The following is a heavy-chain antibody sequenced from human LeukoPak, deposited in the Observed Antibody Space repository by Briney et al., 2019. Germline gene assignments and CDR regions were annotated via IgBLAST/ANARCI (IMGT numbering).Heavy chain of an antibody. Sequence: GASVKVSCKASGGTFSSYAISWVRQAPGQGLEWMGWINPNSGGTNYAQKFQGRVTMTRDTSISTAYMELSRLRSDDTAIYYCARAGVWDYSDSSGYHNAAFDIWGQGTMVTVSS. J-gene: IGHJ3*02. D-gene: IGHD3-22*01. CDR3: ARAGVWDYSDSSGYHNAAFDI. CDR2: INPNSGGT. CDR1: GGTFSSYA. V-gene: IGHV1-2*02.